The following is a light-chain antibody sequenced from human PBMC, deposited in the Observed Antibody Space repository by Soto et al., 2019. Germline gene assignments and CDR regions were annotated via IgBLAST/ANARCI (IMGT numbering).Light chain of an antibody. CDR2: GAS. J-gene: IGKJ5*01. CDR3: QQYGNSPPGT. Sequence: IVMTQSPATLSVSPVERATLSCMASQSVANSHLAWYQQRRGLPPRLLIYGASNRATGIPDRFSGSGSGADFTLTISRLEPEDFAVYFCQQYGNSPPGTFGQGTRLEIK. CDR1: QSVANSH. V-gene: IGKV3-20*01.